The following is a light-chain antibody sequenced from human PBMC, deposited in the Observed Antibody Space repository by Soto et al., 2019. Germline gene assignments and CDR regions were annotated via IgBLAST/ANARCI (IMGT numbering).Light chain of an antibody. CDR1: QSVSSTS. J-gene: IGKJ4*01. V-gene: IGKV3-20*01. CDR3: QQYGSSPPLT. Sequence: EIVLTQSPATLSLSPGERATLSCGASQSVSSTSLAWYQQKPGQAPRLLIYGASSRATGIPDRFSGSGSGTDFTLIISRLEPEDFGVYYCQQYGSSPPLTFGGGTKVDIK. CDR2: GAS.